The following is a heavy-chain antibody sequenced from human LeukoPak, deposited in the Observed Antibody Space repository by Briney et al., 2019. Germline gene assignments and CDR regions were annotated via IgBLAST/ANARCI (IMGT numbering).Heavy chain of an antibody. CDR1: GFTFSSYT. Sequence: PGESLRLSCAASGFTFSSYTMSWVRQAPGKGLEWVSVISSSGGSTNYADSVKGRFTTSRDNSKNTLYLQINSLRAEDTAVYFCAIDLRATVTADYWGQGTLVTVSS. D-gene: IGHD4-17*01. CDR3: AIDLRATVTADY. V-gene: IGHV3-23*01. J-gene: IGHJ4*02. CDR2: ISSSGGST.